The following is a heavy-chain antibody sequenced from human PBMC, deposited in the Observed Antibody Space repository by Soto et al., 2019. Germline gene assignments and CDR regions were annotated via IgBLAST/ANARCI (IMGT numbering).Heavy chain of an antibody. D-gene: IGHD4-17*01. Sequence: EVQLAESGGDLVKPGGSLRLSCAASGFTLSNAWMTWFRQAPGKGLEWVGRIKSKIEGGTIDYAAPVKGRFTISRDDSRNTIFLQMNSLRTEDTAVYYCTTDRRDYADIHYDYWGQGTLVTVSS. CDR3: TTDRRDYADIHYDY. J-gene: IGHJ4*02. CDR2: IKSKIEGGTI. CDR1: GFTLSNAW. V-gene: IGHV3-15*01.